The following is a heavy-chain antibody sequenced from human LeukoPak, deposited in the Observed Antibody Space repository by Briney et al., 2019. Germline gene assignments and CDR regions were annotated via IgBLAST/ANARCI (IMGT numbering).Heavy chain of an antibody. Sequence: PGGSLRLSCAASGFTLSSYAMSWVRQAPEKGLEWVSAISGSGGSTYYADSVKGRFTISRDNSKNTLYLQMNSLRAEDTAVYYCAKSRRITIFGVVITDYYYYGMDVWGQGTTVTVSS. CDR2: ISGSGGST. D-gene: IGHD3-3*01. CDR3: AKSRRITIFGVVITDYYYYGMDV. CDR1: GFTLSSYA. V-gene: IGHV3-23*01. J-gene: IGHJ6*02.